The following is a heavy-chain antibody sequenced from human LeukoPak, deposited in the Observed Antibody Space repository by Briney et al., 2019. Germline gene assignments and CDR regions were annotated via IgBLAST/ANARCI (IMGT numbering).Heavy chain of an antibody. CDR1: GCSISEYY. J-gene: IGHJ4*02. V-gene: IGHV4-59*08. CDR3: ARHRSGSFDS. D-gene: IGHD3-3*01. Sequence: PSETLSLTCTVSGCSISEYYWSWMRQPPGKGLEWIGSSYNSGSTNYNPSLKSRVTISVDTSKNQLSVRLSSVTAADTAVYYCARHRSGSFDSWGQGTLVTVSS. CDR2: SYNSGST.